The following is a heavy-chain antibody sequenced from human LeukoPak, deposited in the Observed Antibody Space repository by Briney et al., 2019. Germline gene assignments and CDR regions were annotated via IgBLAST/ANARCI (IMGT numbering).Heavy chain of an antibody. CDR1: GGSISNVNYY. CDR3: ARGRFLDAFDI. J-gene: IGHJ3*02. D-gene: IGHD3-3*01. Sequence: PSEILSLTCTVSGGSISNVNYYWGWIRQPPGKGLEWIGYIYYSGSTKYKPSLKSRVTISVDTSKNQFSLKLSSVTAADTAVYYCARGRFLDAFDIWGQGTMVTVSS. CDR2: IYYSGST. V-gene: IGHV4-61*01.